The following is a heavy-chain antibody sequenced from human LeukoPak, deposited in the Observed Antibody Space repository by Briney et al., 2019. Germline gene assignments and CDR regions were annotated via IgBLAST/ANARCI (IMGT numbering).Heavy chain of an antibody. CDR2: ISSGSSYT. V-gene: IGHV3-11*06. D-gene: IGHD3-10*01. CDR3: ARGRGLTLSYHYFDY. CDR1: GFSFSEYY. Sequence: PGGSLRLSCAASGFSFSEYYMSWIRQAPGKGLEWVSCISSGSSYTNYTDSVKGRFTISRDSAKNSLYLQMNSLRDEDTAVYYCARGRGLTLSYHYFDYWGQGTLVTVSS. J-gene: IGHJ4*02.